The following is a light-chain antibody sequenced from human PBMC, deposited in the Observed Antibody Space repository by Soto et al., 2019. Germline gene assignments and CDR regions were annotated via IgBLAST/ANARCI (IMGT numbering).Light chain of an antibody. CDR2: EDN. J-gene: IGLJ3*02. V-gene: IGLV3-10*01. Sequence: SYELTQPPSVSVSPGQTARMTCSGDALPKKFAYWYQQKSGQAPVLVIYEDNKRPSGIPEKFSGSGSGTMATLTISGAQAEDEADYYCYSTDSSGDRWVFGGGTQLTVL. CDR1: ALPKKF. CDR3: YSTDSSGDRWV.